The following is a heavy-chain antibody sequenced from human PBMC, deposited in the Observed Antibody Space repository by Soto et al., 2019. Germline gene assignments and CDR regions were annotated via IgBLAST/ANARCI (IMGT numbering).Heavy chain of an antibody. CDR3: ARDEDCSGGSCYSGYYYYGMDV. Sequence: PGGSLRLSCAASGFTFSSYSMNWVRQAPGKWLEWVSYISSSSSTIYYADSVKGRFTISRDNAKNSLYLQMNSLRDEDTAVYYCARDEDCSGGSCYSGYYYYGMDVWGQGXTVTVYS. J-gene: IGHJ6*02. V-gene: IGHV3-48*02. CDR2: ISSSSSTI. D-gene: IGHD2-15*01. CDR1: GFTFSSYS.